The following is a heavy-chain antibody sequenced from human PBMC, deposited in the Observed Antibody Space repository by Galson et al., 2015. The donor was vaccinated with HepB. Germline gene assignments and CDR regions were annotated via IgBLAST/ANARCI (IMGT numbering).Heavy chain of an antibody. V-gene: IGHV4-31*03. CDR3: AGCRSRGYSYGFIDP. CDR2: IYYSGST. CDR1: GGSISSGGYY. D-gene: IGHD5-18*01. Sequence: TLSLTCTVSGGSISSGGYYWSWIRQHPGKGLEWIGYIYYSGSTYYNPSLKSRVTISVDTSKNQFSLKLSSVTAADTAVYYCAGCRSRGYSYGFIDPWGQGTLVTVSS. J-gene: IGHJ5*02.